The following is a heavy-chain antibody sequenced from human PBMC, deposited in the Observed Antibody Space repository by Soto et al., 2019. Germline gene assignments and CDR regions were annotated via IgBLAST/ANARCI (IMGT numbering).Heavy chain of an antibody. Sequence: EVQLVESGGGLVKPGGSLRLSCAASGFTFSNAWMNWVRQAPGKGLEWVGRIKSKTDGGTTDYAAPVKGRFTISRDDSKNTLYLQMNSLKPDDTAVYYCTTLGYSYRFSVDYWGQGTLVTVSS. D-gene: IGHD5-18*01. V-gene: IGHV3-15*07. CDR1: GFTFSNAW. CDR3: TTLGYSYRFSVDY. CDR2: IKSKTDGGTT. J-gene: IGHJ4*02.